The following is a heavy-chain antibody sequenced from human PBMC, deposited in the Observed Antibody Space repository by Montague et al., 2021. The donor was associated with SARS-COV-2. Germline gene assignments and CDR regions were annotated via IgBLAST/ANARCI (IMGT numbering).Heavy chain of an antibody. Sequence: SETLSLTCTVSGASVRTYYWSWIRQSAGKKLGWMGRLYTSGSTYYNPSFKSRVTMSLDTSKNLFSPNLSSMTAADTAVYYCARDGADYSFAYYHETDVWGQGIAVTVSS. D-gene: IGHD5-12*01. J-gene: IGHJ6*02. V-gene: IGHV4-4*07. CDR3: ARDGADYSFAYYHETDV. CDR2: LYTSGST. CDR1: GASVRTYY.